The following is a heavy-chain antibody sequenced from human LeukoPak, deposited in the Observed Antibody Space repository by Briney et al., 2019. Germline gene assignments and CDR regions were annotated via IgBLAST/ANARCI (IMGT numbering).Heavy chain of an antibody. Sequence: SETLSLTCAVSGGSISSGGYSWSWIRQPPGKGLEWIGYIYYSGSTYYNPSLKSRVTISVDTSKNQFSLKLSSVTAADTAVYYCARAKKLYCSGGSCYSVGGYFDYWGQGTLVTVSS. D-gene: IGHD2-15*01. CDR2: IYYSGST. J-gene: IGHJ4*02. CDR3: ARAKKLYCSGGSCYSVGGYFDY. V-gene: IGHV4-30-4*07. CDR1: GGSISSGGYS.